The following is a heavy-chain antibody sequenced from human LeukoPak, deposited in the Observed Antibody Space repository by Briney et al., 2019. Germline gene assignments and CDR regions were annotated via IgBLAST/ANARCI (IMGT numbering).Heavy chain of an antibody. J-gene: IGHJ2*01. Sequence: SETLSLTCTVSGASISSGGYYWSWIRQHPGRGMEWIGYFYYSESTKYNPSLKPLVIILVDTSKNQFSLKLSSVTAADTAVYYCARDRGKGYFDLWGRGTLVTVSS. CDR1: GASISSGGYY. CDR2: FYYSEST. V-gene: IGHV4-31*01. CDR3: ARDRGKGYFDL.